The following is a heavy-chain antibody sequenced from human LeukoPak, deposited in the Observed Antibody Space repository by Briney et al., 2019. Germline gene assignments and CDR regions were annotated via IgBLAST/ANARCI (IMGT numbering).Heavy chain of an antibody. D-gene: IGHD3-16*02. CDR3: ARGSRSDYVWGSYRYMYYFDY. J-gene: IGHJ4*02. Sequence: MASETLSLTCTVSGGSISSYYWSWIRQPPGEGLEWIGYIYYSGSTNYNPSLKSRVTISVDTSKNQFSLKLSSVTAADTAVYYCARGSRSDYVWGSYRYMYYFDYWGQGTLVTVSS. CDR2: IYYSGST. V-gene: IGHV4-59*12. CDR1: GGSISSYY.